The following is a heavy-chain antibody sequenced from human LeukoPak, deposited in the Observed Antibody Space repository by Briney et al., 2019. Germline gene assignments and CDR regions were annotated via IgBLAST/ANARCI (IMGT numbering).Heavy chain of an antibody. Sequence: PGASVKVSCKASGGTFSSYAISWVRQAPGQGLEWMGGIIPIFGTANYAQKFRGRVTMTRDMSTSTVYMELSSLRSEDTAVYYCAREAITIFGVVRTQTTYGPHRFDPWGQGTLVTVSS. D-gene: IGHD3-3*01. J-gene: IGHJ5*02. V-gene: IGHV1-69*05. CDR1: GGTFSSYA. CDR2: IIPIFGTA. CDR3: AREAITIFGVVRTQTTYGPHRFDP.